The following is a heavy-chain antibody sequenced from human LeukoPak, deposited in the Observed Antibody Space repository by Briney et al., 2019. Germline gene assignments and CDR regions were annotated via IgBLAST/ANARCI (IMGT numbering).Heavy chain of an antibody. Sequence: GGSLRLSCAASGFIFTSYAMSWVRQAPGKGLEWVSAISGSGGTTYYADSVKGRFTISRDNSKNTLYLQMNSLRAEDTAVYYCAKGNWLEFDYWGQGMLVTVSS. CDR1: GFIFTSYA. D-gene: IGHD6-19*01. CDR2: ISGSGGTT. J-gene: IGHJ4*02. V-gene: IGHV3-23*01. CDR3: AKGNWLEFDY.